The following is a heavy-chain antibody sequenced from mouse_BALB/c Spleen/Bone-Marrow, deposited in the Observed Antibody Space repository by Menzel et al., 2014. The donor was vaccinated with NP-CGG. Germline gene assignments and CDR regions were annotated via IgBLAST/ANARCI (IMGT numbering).Heavy chain of an antibody. CDR2: IDPANGNT. Sequence: VQLQQSGAEVVKPGASVKLSCTASGFNIKDTYMYWVKQRPEQGLEWIGRIDPANGNTKYDPKFQGKTTITADTSSNTAYLQLSSLTSEDTAVYYCARYDYGVYFDYWGQGTTLTVSS. CDR1: GFNIKDTY. J-gene: IGHJ2*01. D-gene: IGHD2-4*01. CDR3: ARYDYGVYFDY. V-gene: IGHV14-3*02.